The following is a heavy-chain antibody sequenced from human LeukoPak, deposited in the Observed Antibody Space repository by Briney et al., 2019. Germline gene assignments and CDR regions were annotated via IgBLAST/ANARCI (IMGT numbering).Heavy chain of an antibody. J-gene: IGHJ3*02. V-gene: IGHV4-39*02. Sequence: PSETLSLTCTVSGGSISSSYYYWGWIRQPPGKGLEWIGSIYYSGSTYYNPSLKSRVTISVDTSKNQFSLKLGSVTAADTAVYYCARDCSGGSCYGAFDIWGQGTMVTVSS. D-gene: IGHD2-15*01. CDR2: IYYSGST. CDR1: GGSISSSYYY. CDR3: ARDCSGGSCYGAFDI.